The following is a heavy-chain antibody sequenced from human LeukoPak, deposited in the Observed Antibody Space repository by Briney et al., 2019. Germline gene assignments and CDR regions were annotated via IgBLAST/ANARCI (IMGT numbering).Heavy chain of an antibody. D-gene: IGHD3-10*01. CDR2: IYPGNSDT. J-gene: IGHJ1*01. V-gene: IGHV5-51*01. CDR1: GYIFTTYW. Sequence: GESLKISCRASGYIFTTYWIGWVRQLPGKGLEWMGIIYPGNSDTRYRPSFQGQVTISADKSISTAYLQWNSLKASDTAMYYCARQSMVRGIDEYVLHWGQGTLVTVSS. CDR3: ARQSMVRGIDEYVLH.